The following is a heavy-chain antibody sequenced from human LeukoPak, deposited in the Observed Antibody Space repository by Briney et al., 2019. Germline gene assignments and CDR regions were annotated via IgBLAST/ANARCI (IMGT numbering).Heavy chain of an antibody. V-gene: IGHV3-7*01. J-gene: IGHJ4*02. D-gene: IGHD1-14*01. CDR1: GFSFTTNW. Sequence: GGSLRLSCAASGFSFTTNWMHWVRQTPGKRLEWVAELNEDGTVKYYVDSVKGRFTISRDKAKNSLYLQMNRLRAEDTGVYFCANVPRSTVSYWGRGTLVTVSS. CDR3: ANVPRSTVSY. CDR2: LNEDGTVK.